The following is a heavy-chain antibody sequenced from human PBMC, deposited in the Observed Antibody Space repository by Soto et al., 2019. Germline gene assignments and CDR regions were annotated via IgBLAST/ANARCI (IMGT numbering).Heavy chain of an antibody. CDR3: ARSFRGSNWIDDY. J-gene: IGHJ4*02. CDR1: GYSISSGYY. D-gene: IGHD1-20*01. CDR2: IYHSGST. Sequence: SLTCAVSGYSISSGYYWGWIRQPPGKGLEWIGSIYHSGSTYYNPSLKSRVTISVDTSKNQFSLKLSSVTAADTAVYYCARSFRGSNWIDDYWGQGTLVTVSS. V-gene: IGHV4-38-2*01.